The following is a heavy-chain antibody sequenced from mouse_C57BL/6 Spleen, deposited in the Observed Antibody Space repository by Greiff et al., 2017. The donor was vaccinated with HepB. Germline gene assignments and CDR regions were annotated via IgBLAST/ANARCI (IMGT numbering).Heavy chain of an antibody. CDR3: ARGDYGNFFAY. Sequence: VQLKESGPGLVKPSQSLSLTCSVTGYSITSGYYWNWIRQFPGNKLEWMGYISYDGSNNYNPSLKNRISITRDTSKNQFFLKLNSVTTEDTATYYCARGDYGNFFAYWGQGTLVTVSA. CDR2: ISYDGSN. D-gene: IGHD2-1*01. J-gene: IGHJ3*01. V-gene: IGHV3-6*01. CDR1: GYSITSGYY.